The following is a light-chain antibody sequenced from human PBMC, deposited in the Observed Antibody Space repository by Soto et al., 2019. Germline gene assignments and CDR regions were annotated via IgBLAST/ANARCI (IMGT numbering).Light chain of an antibody. CDR3: QHSFSTPPVT. CDR2: AAS. V-gene: IGKV1-39*01. J-gene: IGKJ4*01. Sequence: DIQITQSPSSLSASVGDRVTITCRSSQSIRTYLNWYQQKPGQAPKLLIYAASYLQSGVPSRFRGSGSGTDFTLTITSLQPEDFATYYCQHSFSTPPVTFGGGTKVDIK. CDR1: QSIRTY.